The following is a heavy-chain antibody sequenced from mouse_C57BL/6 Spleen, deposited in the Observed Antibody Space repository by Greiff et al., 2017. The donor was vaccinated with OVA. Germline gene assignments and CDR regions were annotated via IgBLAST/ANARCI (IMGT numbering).Heavy chain of an antibody. D-gene: IGHD1-1*01. V-gene: IGHV14-2*01. CDR1: GFNIKDYY. Sequence: VQLKESGAELVKPGASVKLSCTASGFNIKDYYMHWVKQRTEQGLEWIGRIDPEDGETKYAPKFQGKATITADPSSNTAYLQLRSLTSEDTAVYYCARDYGSSYAWFAYWGQGTLVTVSA. J-gene: IGHJ3*01. CDR2: IDPEDGET. CDR3: ARDYGSSYAWFAY.